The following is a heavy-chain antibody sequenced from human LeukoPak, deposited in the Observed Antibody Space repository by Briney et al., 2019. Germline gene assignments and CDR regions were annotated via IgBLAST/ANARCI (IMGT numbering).Heavy chain of an antibody. V-gene: IGHV3-33*01. CDR3: ARDSSMVRGVIITDPAFDI. D-gene: IGHD3-10*01. CDR1: GFTFSSYG. CDR2: IWYDGSNK. J-gene: IGHJ3*02. Sequence: GGSLRLSCAASGFTFSSYGMHWVRQAPGKGLEWVAVIWYDGSNKYYADSVKGRFTISRDNAKNSLYLQMNSLRAEDTAVYYCARDSSMVRGVIITDPAFDIWGQGTMVTVSS.